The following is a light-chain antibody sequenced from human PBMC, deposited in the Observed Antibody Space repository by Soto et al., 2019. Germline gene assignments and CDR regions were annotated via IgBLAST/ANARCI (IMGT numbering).Light chain of an antibody. CDR2: DTS. CDR3: SLSYTEGRV. V-gene: IGLV7-46*01. J-gene: IGLJ3*02. Sequence: QAVVTQEPSLTVSPGGTVTLPCSSSAGAVTSGLWPYWFQQKPGQAPTTLIYDTSNKPSWTPARFSGSRLGGKAALTLSSAEAEDDDYYYCSLSYTEGRVFGGGTKLTVL. CDR1: AGAVTSGLW.